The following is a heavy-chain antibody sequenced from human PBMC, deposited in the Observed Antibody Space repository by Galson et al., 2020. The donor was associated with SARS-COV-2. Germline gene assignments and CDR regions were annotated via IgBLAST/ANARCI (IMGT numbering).Heavy chain of an antibody. V-gene: IGHV3-13*01. J-gene: IGHJ4*02. CDR2: IDVAGDT. D-gene: IGHD3-10*01. Sequence: TGGSLRLSCVASGFTFDSYDMHWVRQAPGKGLEWVSVIDVAGDTYYPDSVKGRFTVSRESAKHSLYLQMNSLRAGDTAVYYWARARPYYYGSGSFSYFDYWGQGTLVTVSS. CDR1: GFTFDSYD. CDR3: ARARPYYYGSGSFSYFDY.